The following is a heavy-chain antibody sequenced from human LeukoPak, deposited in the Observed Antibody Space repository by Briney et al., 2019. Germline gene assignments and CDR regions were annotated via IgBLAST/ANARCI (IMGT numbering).Heavy chain of an antibody. CDR2: IYYSGST. D-gene: IGHD6-19*01. CDR3: ARHPSGIYSSGWYADY. J-gene: IGHJ4*02. V-gene: IGHV4-39*01. CDR1: GGSISSSNYY. Sequence: SETLSLTCTVSGGSISSSNYYWGWIRQPPGKGLEWIGSIYYSGSTYYNPSLKSRVTISVDTSKNQFSLKLSSVTAADTAVYYCARHPSGIYSSGWYADYWGQGTLVTVSS.